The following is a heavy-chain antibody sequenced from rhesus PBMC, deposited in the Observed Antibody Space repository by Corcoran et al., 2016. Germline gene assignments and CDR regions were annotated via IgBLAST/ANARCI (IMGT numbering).Heavy chain of an antibody. J-gene: IGHJ4*01. CDR1: GGSIRVYHY. Sequence: QVQLQESGPGLVKPSETLSLTCAVSGGSIRVYHYWSWIRQPPGKGLEWIGSIYGSGGSNYLNPSLKSLVTRSVDTSKKQFSLKLSSVTAADTAVYYCASSLGAYWGQGVLVTVSS. V-gene: IGHV4S14*01. CDR3: ASSLGAY. CDR2: IYGSGGSN. D-gene: IGHD1-44*02.